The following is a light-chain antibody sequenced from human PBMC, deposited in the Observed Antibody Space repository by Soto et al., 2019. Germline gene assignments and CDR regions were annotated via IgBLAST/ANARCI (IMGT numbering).Light chain of an antibody. V-gene: IGLV2-11*01. J-gene: IGLJ1*01. CDR1: SSNVGGYKY. Sequence: QSALTQPRSVSGSPGQSVTISCTGTSSNVGGYKYVSWYQQHPDKAPKLMIYEVSNRPSGVPNRFSGSKSGTTASLTISGLQDEDEADYYCISYTDSSTFVFGTGTKVTVL. CDR3: ISYTDSSTFV. CDR2: EVS.